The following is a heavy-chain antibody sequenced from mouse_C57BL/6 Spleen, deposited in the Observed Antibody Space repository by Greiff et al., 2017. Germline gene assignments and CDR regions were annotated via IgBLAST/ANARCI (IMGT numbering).Heavy chain of an antibody. CDR2: ISSGGSYT. J-gene: IGHJ2*01. V-gene: IGHV5-6*02. CDR3: ARHPYYFDY. Sequence: DVMLVESGGDLVKPGGSLKLSCAASGFTFSSYGMSWVRQTPDKRLEWVATISSGGSYTYYPDSVKGRFTISRDNAKNTLYLQMSSLKSEDTAMYYCARHPYYFDYWGQGTTLTVSS. CDR1: GFTFSSYG.